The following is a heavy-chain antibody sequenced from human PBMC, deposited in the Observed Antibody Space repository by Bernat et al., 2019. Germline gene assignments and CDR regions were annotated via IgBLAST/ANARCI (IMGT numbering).Heavy chain of an antibody. CDR1: GFSLSTSGVG. J-gene: IGHJ4*02. CDR3: AHRGGSSGWYQGLGYYFDY. D-gene: IGHD6-19*01. V-gene: IGHV2-5*02. CDR2: IYWDDDK. Sequence: QITLKESGPTLVKPTQTLTLTCTFSGFSLSTSGVGVGWIRQPPGKALEWLALIYWDDDKRYSPSLKSRLTITKDTSKNQVVLTMTNMDPVDTATYYCAHRGGSSGWYQGLGYYFDYWGQGTLVTVSS.